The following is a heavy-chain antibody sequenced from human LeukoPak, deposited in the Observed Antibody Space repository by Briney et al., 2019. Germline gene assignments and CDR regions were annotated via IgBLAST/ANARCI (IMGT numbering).Heavy chain of an antibody. CDR1: GFTFSNYW. J-gene: IGHJ6*03. D-gene: IGHD3-22*01. V-gene: IGHV3-7*01. CDR2: IKQDGSEK. Sequence: GGSLRLSCAASGFTFSNYWMSWVRQAPGKGLEWVANIKQDGSEKYYVDSLKGRFTISRDNAKNSLYLEMNRLRAEDTAVYYCARDHVVVLRSYYYYMDVWGKGTTVTVS. CDR3: ARDHVVVLRSYYYYMDV.